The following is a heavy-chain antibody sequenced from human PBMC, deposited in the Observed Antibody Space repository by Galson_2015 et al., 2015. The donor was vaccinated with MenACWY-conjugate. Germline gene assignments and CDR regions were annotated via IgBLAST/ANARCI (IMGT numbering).Heavy chain of an antibody. J-gene: IGHJ4*02. CDR1: GFTFSDYW. Sequence: SLRLSCAASGFTFSDYWMHWVRHAPGKGLVWVSRINSDGSTTTYADSVKGRFTISRDNARNTVYLQMNSLRAEDTAVYYCVRGGVDYWGQGTLVTVSS. CDR2: INSDGSTT. D-gene: IGHD3-16*01. CDR3: VRGGVDY. V-gene: IGHV3-74*01.